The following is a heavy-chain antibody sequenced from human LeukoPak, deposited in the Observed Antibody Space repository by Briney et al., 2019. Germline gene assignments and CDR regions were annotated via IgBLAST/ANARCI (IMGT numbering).Heavy chain of an antibody. CDR2: INPNGGST. Sequence: ASVKVSCKASGYTFTNYYIHWVRQAPGQGLEWMGIINPNGGSTTYTQRLQGRVTMTRDASTTTASMELSSLRPEDKAVYYCARALITSGGADFDSWGQGTQVTVSS. CDR1: GYTFTNYY. V-gene: IGHV1-46*04. J-gene: IGHJ4*02. CDR3: ARALITSGGADFDS. D-gene: IGHD3-16*01.